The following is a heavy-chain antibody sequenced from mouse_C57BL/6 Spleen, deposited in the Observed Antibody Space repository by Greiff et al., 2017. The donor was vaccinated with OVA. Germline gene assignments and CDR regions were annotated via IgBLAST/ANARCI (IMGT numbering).Heavy chain of an antibody. CDR2: IDPSDSYT. CDR3: AREPHYGSSYGWYFDV. D-gene: IGHD1-1*01. Sequence: QVQLQQPGAELVKPGASVKLSCKASGYTFTSYWMQWVKQRPGQGLEWIGEIDPSDSYTNYNQKFKGKATLTVVTSSSTAYMQLSSLTSEDSAVYYCAREPHYGSSYGWYFDVWGTGTTVTVSS. J-gene: IGHJ1*03. CDR1: GYTFTSYW. V-gene: IGHV1-50*01.